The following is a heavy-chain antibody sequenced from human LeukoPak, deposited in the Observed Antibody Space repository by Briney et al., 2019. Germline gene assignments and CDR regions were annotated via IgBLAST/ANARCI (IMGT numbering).Heavy chain of an antibody. V-gene: IGHV4-59*01. CDR3: ATIFGGWFDP. J-gene: IGHJ5*02. Sequence: MSSETLSLTCTVSGGSISSYYWSWIRQPPGKGLEWIGYIYYSGSTNYNPSLKSRVTISVDTSKNQFSLKLSSVTAADTAVYYCATIFGGWFDPWGQGTLVTVSS. CDR2: IYYSGST. D-gene: IGHD3-3*01. CDR1: GGSISSYY.